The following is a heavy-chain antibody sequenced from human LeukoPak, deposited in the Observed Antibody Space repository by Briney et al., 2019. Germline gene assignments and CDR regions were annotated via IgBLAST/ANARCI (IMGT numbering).Heavy chain of an antibody. V-gene: IGHV3-30*18. J-gene: IGHJ6*02. CDR2: ISCDGGNK. D-gene: IGHD1-26*01. CDR3: AKGRVGANGYYYYGMDL. Sequence: GGSLRLSCAATGFTFSSFSMHWVRQAPGKGLEWVAVISCDGGNKYYADSVKGRFTISRDNSKNTLYLQMNSLRAEDTAVYYCAKGRVGANGYYYYGMDLWGQGTTVTVSS. CDR1: GFTFSSFS.